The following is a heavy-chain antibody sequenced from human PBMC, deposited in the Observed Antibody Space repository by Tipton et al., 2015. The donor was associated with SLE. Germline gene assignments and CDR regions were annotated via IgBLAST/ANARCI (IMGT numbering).Heavy chain of an antibody. J-gene: IGHJ4*02. CDR2: IWYDGSNK. Sequence: SGFTFSTSAMHWVRQAPGKGLEWVAVIWYDGSNKFYADSVKGRFTISRGNSKNTVSLQMNSLRVEDTAVYFCARGRGGEFLDYWGQGTLVTVSS. CDR3: ARGRGGEFLDY. V-gene: IGHV3-33*01. D-gene: IGHD3-16*01. CDR1: GFTFSTSA.